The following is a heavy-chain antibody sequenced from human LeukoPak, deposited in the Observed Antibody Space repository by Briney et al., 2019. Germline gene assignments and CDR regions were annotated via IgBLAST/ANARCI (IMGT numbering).Heavy chain of an antibody. Sequence: PGGSLRLSCTASGFTFSSYWMHSVRQAPGKGLVWVSRIYSDWGSTSYADSVKGRFTISRDIAKNTLYLQMNSLRAEDTAVYYCARRIQGMAPYYFDYWGQGTLVTVYS. D-gene: IGHD5-24*01. CDR1: GFTFSSYW. CDR3: ARRIQGMAPYYFDY. J-gene: IGHJ4*02. V-gene: IGHV3-74*01. CDR2: IYSDWGST.